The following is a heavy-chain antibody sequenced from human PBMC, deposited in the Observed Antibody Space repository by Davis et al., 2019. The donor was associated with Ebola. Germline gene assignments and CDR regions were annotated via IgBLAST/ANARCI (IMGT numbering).Heavy chain of an antibody. CDR1: GFTFSSYW. CDR2: INSDGSST. D-gene: IGHD2-15*01. CDR3: AREGYCSGGSCYYFDY. Sequence: PGGSLRLSCAASGFTFSSYWMSWVRQAPGKGLVWVSRINSDGSSTSYADSVKGRFTISRDNAKNTLYLQMNSLRAEDTAVYYCAREGYCSGGSCYYFDYRGQGTLVTVSS. J-gene: IGHJ4*01. V-gene: IGHV3-74*01.